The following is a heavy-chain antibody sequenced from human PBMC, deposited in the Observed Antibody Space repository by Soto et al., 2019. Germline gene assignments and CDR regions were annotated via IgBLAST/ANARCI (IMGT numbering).Heavy chain of an antibody. CDR1: GFTFSSYA. D-gene: IGHD3-16*01. J-gene: IGHJ5*02. CDR2: ISGSGGST. Sequence: EVQLLESGGGLVQPGGSLRLSCAASGFTFSSYAMSWVRQAPGKGLEWVSAISGSGGSTYYADSVKGRFTISRDNSKNTLYLQMNSPRAEDTAVYYCAKDIHLGNWFDPWGQGTLVTVSS. V-gene: IGHV3-23*01. CDR3: AKDIHLGNWFDP.